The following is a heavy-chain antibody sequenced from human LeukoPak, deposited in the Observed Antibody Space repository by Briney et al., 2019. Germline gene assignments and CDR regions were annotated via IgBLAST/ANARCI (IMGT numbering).Heavy chain of an antibody. CDR3: AKDLNYQVLNDFAS. Sequence: GRSLRLSCAASGFTFDDYAMHWVRQAPGKGLEWVSGINWNSATIGYADSVKGRFTISRDNAKNSLYLQMNSLRPEDTALYYCAKDLNYQVLNDFASWGQGTLVTVSS. CDR2: INWNSATI. V-gene: IGHV3-9*01. D-gene: IGHD2-2*01. CDR1: GFTFDDYA. J-gene: IGHJ4*02.